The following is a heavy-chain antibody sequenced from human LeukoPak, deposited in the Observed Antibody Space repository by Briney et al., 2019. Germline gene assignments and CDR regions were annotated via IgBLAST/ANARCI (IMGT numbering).Heavy chain of an antibody. CDR2: LYSDGNT. Sequence: GWSLRLSCAASGFTVITNDMTWVRQAPGKGLEWDSVLYSDGNTKYADSVQGRFTISRDNSKNTLYLEMNSLSPDDTAVYYCARGVEPLAANTLAYWGQGTLVTVSS. J-gene: IGHJ4*02. CDR3: ARGVEPLAANTLAY. CDR1: GFTVITND. V-gene: IGHV3-53*01. D-gene: IGHD1-14*01.